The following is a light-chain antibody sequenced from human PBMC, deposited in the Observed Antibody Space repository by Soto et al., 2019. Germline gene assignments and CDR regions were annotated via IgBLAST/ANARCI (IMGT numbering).Light chain of an antibody. CDR2: AAS. V-gene: IGKV1-39*01. J-gene: IGKJ1*01. CDR1: QSISSY. CDR3: QQRYSTPRRT. Sequence: DIQMTQSPSSLSASVGDRVTITCRASQSISSYLNWYQQKPGKAPKLLIYAASNLQSGVPSRFSCSGSGTYFTLTISSLQPEDFATYYCQQRYSTPRRTFGQGTKVESK.